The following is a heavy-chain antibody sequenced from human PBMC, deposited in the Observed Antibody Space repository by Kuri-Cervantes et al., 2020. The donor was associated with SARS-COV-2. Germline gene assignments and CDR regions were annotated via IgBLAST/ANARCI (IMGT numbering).Heavy chain of an antibody. D-gene: IGHD4/OR15-4a*01. CDR3: ARDFGFSVLPYWFDP. CDR1: GFTFSDYY. V-gene: IGHV3-11*01. CDR2: ISSSGRTI. Sequence: GESLKISCAASGFTFSDYYMSWIRQAPGKGLEWVSYISSSGRTIYYADSEKGRFTTSRDNAKNSLYLQMNSLRAEETAVYYCARDFGFSVLPYWFDPWGQGTLVTVSS. J-gene: IGHJ5*02.